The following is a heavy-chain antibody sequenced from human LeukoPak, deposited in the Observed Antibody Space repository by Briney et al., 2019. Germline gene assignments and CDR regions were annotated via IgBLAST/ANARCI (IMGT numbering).Heavy chain of an antibody. CDR3: SRSGYDYNAYAPAFDI. D-gene: IGHD5-24*01. V-gene: IGHV3-74*01. Sequence: GGSLRLSGAASGLTFSTCRMHWVRQAPGKGLVWVSLINSDGSSTRYADSVKGRFTFSRDNAKNTLYMQMNSLRAEDTAVYSSSRSGYDYNAYAPAFDIWGQGTMVTVSS. CDR2: INSDGSST. J-gene: IGHJ3*02. CDR1: GLTFSTCR.